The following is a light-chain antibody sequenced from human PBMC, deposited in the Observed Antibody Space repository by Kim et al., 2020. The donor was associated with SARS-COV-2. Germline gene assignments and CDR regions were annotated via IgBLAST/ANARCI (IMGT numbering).Light chain of an antibody. CDR1: QSVSSY. CDR2: DAS. J-gene: IGKJ2*01. Sequence: LSPGERATLSCRASQSVSSYLAWYQQKPGQAPRLLIYDASNRATGIPARFSGSGSGTDFTLTISSLEPEDFAVYYCQQRSNWPRYTFGQGTKLEIK. CDR3: QQRSNWPRYT. V-gene: IGKV3-11*01.